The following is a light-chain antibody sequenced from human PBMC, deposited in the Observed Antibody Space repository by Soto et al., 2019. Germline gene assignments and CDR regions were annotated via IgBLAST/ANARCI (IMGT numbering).Light chain of an antibody. V-gene: IGKV3-20*01. J-gene: IGKJ5*01. CDR2: DAS. CDR3: QQYSASPSIT. CDR1: QTVRNNY. Sequence: EFVLTQSPGTLSLSPGERATLSCRASQTVRNNYLAWYQQKPGQAPRLLIYDASSRATGIPDRFSGSGSGTDFTLTISRLEPEDFAVYYCQQYSASPSITFGQGTRLEIK.